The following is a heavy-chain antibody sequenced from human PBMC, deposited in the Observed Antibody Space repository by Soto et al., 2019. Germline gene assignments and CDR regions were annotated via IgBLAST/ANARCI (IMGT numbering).Heavy chain of an antibody. D-gene: IGHD1-1*01. CDR3: ARDGLLERRYYCYYYMDV. CDR1: GYTFTSYA. Sequence: QVQLVQSGAEVKKPGASVKVSCKASGYTFTSYAMHWVRQAPGQRLEWMGWINAGNGNTKYSQKFQGRVTITRDTSASTAYIKLSSLRSEDTAVYYCARDGLLERRYYCYYYMDVWGKGTTVTVSS. CDR2: INAGNGNT. V-gene: IGHV1-3*01. J-gene: IGHJ6*03.